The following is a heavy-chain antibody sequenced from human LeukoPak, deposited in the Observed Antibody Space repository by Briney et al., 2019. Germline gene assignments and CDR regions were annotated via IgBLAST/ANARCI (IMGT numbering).Heavy chain of an antibody. CDR2: IYYSGST. CDR1: GGSIGSYY. J-gene: IGHJ4*02. Sequence: SETLSLTCTVSGGSIGSYYWSWIRQPPGKGLEWIGYIYYSGSTNYNPSLKSRVTISVDTSKNQFSLKLSSVTAADTAVYYCALGVISIFDYWGQGTLVTVSS. CDR3: ALGVISIFDY. V-gene: IGHV4-59*01. D-gene: IGHD3-10*01.